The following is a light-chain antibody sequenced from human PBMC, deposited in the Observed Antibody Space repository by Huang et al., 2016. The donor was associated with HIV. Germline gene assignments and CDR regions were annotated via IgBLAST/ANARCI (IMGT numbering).Light chain of an antibody. J-gene: IGKJ4*01. CDR1: LSVSTN. V-gene: IGKV3-15*01. Sequence: ERVMTQSPATVSLSPGERATPSCRASLSVSTNLAWYQQRPGQAPGLLIYGASTRATGIPARFSGGGSWAEFTLTISSLQSEDFAVYYCQQYDNWPLTFGGGTKVQIK. CDR3: QQYDNWPLT. CDR2: GAS.